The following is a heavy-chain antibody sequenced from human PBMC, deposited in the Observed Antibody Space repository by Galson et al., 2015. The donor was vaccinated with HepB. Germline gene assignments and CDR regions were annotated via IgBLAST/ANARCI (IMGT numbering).Heavy chain of an antibody. CDR3: ARDDGYCSGGSCYTVEYYFDY. D-gene: IGHD2-15*01. CDR1: GFTFSSNW. Sequence: SLRLSCAASGFTFSSNWMNWVRQAPGKGLEWVATIKQDGSEVHYVDSVKGRFTISRDNAKNSLYLQMNSLRAEDTAVYYCARDDGYCSGGSCYTVEYYFDYWGQGTLVAISS. J-gene: IGHJ4*02. V-gene: IGHV3-7*01. CDR2: IKQDGSEV.